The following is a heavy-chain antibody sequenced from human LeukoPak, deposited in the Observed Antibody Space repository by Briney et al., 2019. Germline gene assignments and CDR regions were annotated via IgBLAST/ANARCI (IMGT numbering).Heavy chain of an antibody. CDR3: ATGIVVAGTGYYFDY. CDR2: FHPEDGET. D-gene: IGHD6-19*01. V-gene: IGHV1-24*01. J-gene: IGHJ4*02. CDR1: GYILSALS. Sequence: ASVKVSCKVSGYILSALSMHWVRQTPGKGLEWMGGFHPEDGETIYAQKFQGRVTMTEDTSTDTAYMELSSLRSEDSVVYYCATGIVVAGTGYYFDYWGQGTMVTVSS.